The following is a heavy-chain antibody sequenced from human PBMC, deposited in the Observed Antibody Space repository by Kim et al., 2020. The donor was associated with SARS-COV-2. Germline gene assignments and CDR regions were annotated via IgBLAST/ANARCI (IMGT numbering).Heavy chain of an antibody. CDR3: ARLPYCSGGSCYYTFDY. Sequence: SETLSLTCTVSGGSISSSSYYLGWIRQPPGKGLEWIGSIYYSGSTYYNPSLKSRVTISVDTSKNQFSLKLSSVTAADTAVYYCARLPYCSGGSCYYTFDYWGQGTLVTVSS. CDR1: GGSISSSSYY. D-gene: IGHD2-15*01. V-gene: IGHV4-39*01. CDR2: IYYSGST. J-gene: IGHJ4*02.